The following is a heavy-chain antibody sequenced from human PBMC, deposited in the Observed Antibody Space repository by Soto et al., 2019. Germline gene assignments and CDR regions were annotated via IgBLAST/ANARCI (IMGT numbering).Heavy chain of an antibody. CDR3: ARGRPRSGPPFYYYGLDV. CDR2: VIPMSGSS. J-gene: IGHJ6*02. Sequence: QVQLVQSGAEVKKPGSSVKVSCKASGGTFSTYVISWVRQAPGQGHEWMGRVIPMSGSSNYAQKFQGRVTITADKGTSIAYMEVRSLRSEDTAVYYCARGRPRSGPPFYYYGLDVWGQGTTVIVSS. V-gene: IGHV1-69*06. CDR1: GGTFSTYV. D-gene: IGHD1-26*01.